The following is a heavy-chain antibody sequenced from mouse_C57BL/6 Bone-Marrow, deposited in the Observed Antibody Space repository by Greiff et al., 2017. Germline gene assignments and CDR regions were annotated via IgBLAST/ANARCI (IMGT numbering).Heavy chain of an antibody. CDR1: GYTFTSYW. J-gene: IGHJ4*01. CDR3: ARDYGSFYAMDY. D-gene: IGHD1-1*01. V-gene: IGHV1-64*01. Sequence: VQLQQSGAELVKPGASVKLSCKASGYTFTSYWMHWVKQRPGQGLEWIGMIHPNSGSTNYNEKFKSKATLTVDKSSSTAYMQLSSLTSEDSAVYYCARDYGSFYAMDYWGQGTSVTVSS. CDR2: IHPNSGST.